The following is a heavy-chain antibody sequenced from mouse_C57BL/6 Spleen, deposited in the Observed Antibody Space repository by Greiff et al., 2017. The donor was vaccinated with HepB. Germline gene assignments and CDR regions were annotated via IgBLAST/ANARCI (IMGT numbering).Heavy chain of an antibody. J-gene: IGHJ3*01. Sequence: QVQLQQPGAELVMPGASVKLSCKASGYTFTSYWMHWVKQRPGQGLEWIGEIDPSDSYTNYNQKFKGKSKLTVDKSSSTAYMQLSSLTSEDSAVYYCAILDEYDAVRFAYVGQGTLVTVSA. CDR1: GYTFTSYW. V-gene: IGHV1-69*01. CDR2: IDPSDSYT. D-gene: IGHD2-4*01. CDR3: AILDEYDAVRFAY.